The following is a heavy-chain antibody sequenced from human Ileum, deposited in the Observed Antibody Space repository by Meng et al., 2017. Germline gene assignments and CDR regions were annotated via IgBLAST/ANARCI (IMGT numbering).Heavy chain of an antibody. J-gene: IGHJ4*02. CDR2: VTRNSGNI. CDR3: AKYGREKYFYLDS. Sequence: EVQLLEPGGGVVQPGGSLRLSCAASGFTFINYAMGWVRQAPGKALEWVSSVTRNSGNIYYKDSVRGRFSISRDNSKDTVYLQMNSLRVEDTAVYYCAKYGREKYFYLDSWGQGTLVTVSS. CDR1: GFTFINYA. V-gene: IGHV3-23*01. D-gene: IGHD2/OR15-2a*01.